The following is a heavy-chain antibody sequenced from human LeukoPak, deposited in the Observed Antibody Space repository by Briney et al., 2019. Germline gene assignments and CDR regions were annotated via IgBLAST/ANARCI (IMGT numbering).Heavy chain of an antibody. J-gene: IGHJ4*02. D-gene: IGHD3-9*01. Sequence: GGSLRLSCAASGFTFSSYGMHWVRQAPGKGLEWVAVIWYDGSNKYYADSVKGRFTISRDNSKNTLYLQMNSLRAEDTAVYYCARDYDILTGFPRGGFDYWGQGTLVTVSS. CDR3: ARDYDILTGFPRGGFDY. CDR1: GFTFSSYG. V-gene: IGHV3-33*01. CDR2: IWYDGSNK.